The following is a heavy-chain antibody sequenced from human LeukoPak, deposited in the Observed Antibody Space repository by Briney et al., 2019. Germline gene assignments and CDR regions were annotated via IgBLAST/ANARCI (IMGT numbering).Heavy chain of an antibody. Sequence: PGGSLRLSCAASGFIFSSYWMHWVRQAPGKGLVWVSRIISDGSSTSYADSVKGRFTISRDNAKNTLYLQMNSLRAEDTAVYYCARRVVVPAAPYCFDYWGQGTLVTVSS. J-gene: IGHJ4*02. V-gene: IGHV3-74*01. CDR3: ARRVVVPAAPYCFDY. D-gene: IGHD2-2*01. CDR2: IISDGSST. CDR1: GFIFSSYW.